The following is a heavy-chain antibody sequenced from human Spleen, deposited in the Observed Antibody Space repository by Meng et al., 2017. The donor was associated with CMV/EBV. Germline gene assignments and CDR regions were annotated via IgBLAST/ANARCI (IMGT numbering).Heavy chain of an antibody. CDR2: ISSSGRYI. J-gene: IGHJ4*02. V-gene: IGHV3-21*01. CDR3: AREKGATLDY. D-gene: IGHD1-26*01. CDR1: GFTFSSYS. Sequence: GGSLRLSYAASGFTFSSYSMNWVRQAPGKGLEWVSSISSSGRYIYYADAMKGRFTISRDNAMNSLYLQMNSLRAEDMAVYYCAREKGATLDYWGQGALVTVSS.